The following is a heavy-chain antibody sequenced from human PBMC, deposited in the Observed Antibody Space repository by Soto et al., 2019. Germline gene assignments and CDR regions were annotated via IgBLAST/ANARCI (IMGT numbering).Heavy chain of an antibody. CDR3: AKGRLVSSFDLDFDY. J-gene: IGHJ4*02. D-gene: IGHD6-19*01. CDR1: GFTFSSYA. V-gene: IGHV3-23*01. CDR2: ISGSGGST. Sequence: GGSQRLSCAASGFTFSSYAMSWVRQAPGKGLEWVSAISGSGGSTYYADSVKGRFTISRDNSKNTLYLQMNSLRAEDTAVYYCAKGRLVSSFDLDFDYWGQGTLVTVSS.